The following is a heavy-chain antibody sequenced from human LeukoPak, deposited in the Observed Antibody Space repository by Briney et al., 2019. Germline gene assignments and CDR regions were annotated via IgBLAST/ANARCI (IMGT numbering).Heavy chain of an antibody. CDR1: GFTFSSYA. Sequence: PGGPLRLSCVASGFTFSSYAMSWVRLAPGRGLEWVSVISGSGLTTFYADSVKGRFTISRDNAKNTLYLQMNSLRAEDTAVYYCARQYYYDSSGYYYPFDYWGQGTLVTVSS. V-gene: IGHV3-23*01. CDR2: ISGSGLTT. D-gene: IGHD3-22*01. J-gene: IGHJ4*02. CDR3: ARQYYYDSSGYYYPFDY.